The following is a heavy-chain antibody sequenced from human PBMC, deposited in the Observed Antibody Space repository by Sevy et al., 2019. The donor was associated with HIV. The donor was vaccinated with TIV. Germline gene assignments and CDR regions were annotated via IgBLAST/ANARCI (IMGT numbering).Heavy chain of an antibody. Sequence: ASVKVSCKASGGTFSSYAISWVRQAPGQRLEWMGGIIPIFGTANYAQKFQGRVTITADESTSTAYMELSSLRSEDTAVYYCARGGLTAIELDYWGQGTLVTVSS. CDR1: GGTFSSYA. D-gene: IGHD2-21*02. J-gene: IGHJ4*02. CDR3: ARGGLTAIELDY. CDR2: IIPIFGTA. V-gene: IGHV1-69*13.